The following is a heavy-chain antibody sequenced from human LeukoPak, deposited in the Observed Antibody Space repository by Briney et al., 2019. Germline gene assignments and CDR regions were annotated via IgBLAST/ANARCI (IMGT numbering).Heavy chain of an antibody. V-gene: IGHV3-23*01. CDR1: GFTFSSYA. CDR3: AKDLGYCSGGSCYSYWFDP. CDR2: ISGSGGST. J-gene: IGHJ5*02. Sequence: GGSLRLSCAASGFTFSSYAMSWVRQAPGKGLEWVSAISGSGGSTYYADSVKGRFTISRDNSKNTLYLQMNSLRAEDTAVYYCAKDLGYCSGGSCYSYWFDPWGQGTLVTVSS. D-gene: IGHD2-15*01.